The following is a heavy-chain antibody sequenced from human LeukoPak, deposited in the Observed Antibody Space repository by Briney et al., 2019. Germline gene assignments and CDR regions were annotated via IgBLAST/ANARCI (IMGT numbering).Heavy chain of an antibody. J-gene: IGHJ4*02. Sequence: TWGSLTLSCAASGFTFSSYWMHWVRQAPGKGLVWVSRINSDGSSTSYADSVKGRFTISRDNAKNTLYLQMNSLRAEDTAVYYCARGDVDTAMAFDYWGQGTQVNVSS. CDR2: INSDGSST. CDR3: ARGDVDTAMAFDY. CDR1: GFTFSSYW. D-gene: IGHD5-18*01. V-gene: IGHV3-74*01.